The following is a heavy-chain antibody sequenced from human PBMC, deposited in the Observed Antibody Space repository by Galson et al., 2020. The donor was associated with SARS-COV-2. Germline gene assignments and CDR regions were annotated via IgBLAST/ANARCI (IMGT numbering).Heavy chain of an antibody. CDR2: IKQDGSEK. Sequence: TGGSLRLSCAASGFTFSSYWMSWVRQAPGKGLEWVANIKQDGSEKYYVDSVKGRFTISRDNAKNSLYLQMNSLRAEDTAVYYCARDAEAGYSYGFDYWGQGTLVTVSS. V-gene: IGHV3-7*01. CDR1: GFTFSSYW. D-gene: IGHD5-18*01. J-gene: IGHJ4*02. CDR3: ARDAEAGYSYGFDY.